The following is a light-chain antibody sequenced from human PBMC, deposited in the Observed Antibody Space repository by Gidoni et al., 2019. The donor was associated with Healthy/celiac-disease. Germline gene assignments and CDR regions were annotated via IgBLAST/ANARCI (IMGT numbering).Light chain of an antibody. V-gene: IGLV1-40*01. Sequence: HSVLTQPPYVSRAPGQRVPISVTGSSSNIGAGYDVHWYQQLPGTAPKLLIYGNSKRPSGVPDRFSGSKSGSSASLAITGLQAEDEADYYCQSYDSSLSALFGGGTKLTVL. CDR2: GNS. CDR1: SSNIGAGYD. CDR3: QSYDSSLSAL. J-gene: IGLJ2*01.